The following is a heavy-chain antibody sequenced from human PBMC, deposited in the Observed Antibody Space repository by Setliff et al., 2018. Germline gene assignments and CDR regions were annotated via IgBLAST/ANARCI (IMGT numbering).Heavy chain of an antibody. CDR1: GFTFSTYW. CDR2: ISTDGSSI. CDR3: ARVGSKPQLGWFDP. J-gene: IGHJ5*02. Sequence: HPGGSLRLSCVTSGFTFSTYWMHWVRQAPGQGLVWVARISTDGSSITYADSVKGRFTISRDNARNTLYLQMNSLTAEDTAVYYCARVGSKPQLGWFDPWGQGTQVTVSS. V-gene: IGHV3-74*03. D-gene: IGHD1-26*01.